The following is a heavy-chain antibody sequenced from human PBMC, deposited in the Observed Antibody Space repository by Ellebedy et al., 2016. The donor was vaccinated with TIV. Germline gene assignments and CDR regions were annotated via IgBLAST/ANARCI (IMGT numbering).Heavy chain of an antibody. D-gene: IGHD3-3*01. J-gene: IGHJ3*02. Sequence: GGSLRLSCTASGFTFADYALSRFRQAPGKGLEWVAFIRSEAYGGATQYAASVRGRFSISRDDSKNIAFLQMNSLKAEDTALYYCSRDLTRSVAYDIWGQGTMVTVSS. V-gene: IGHV3-49*03. CDR2: IRSEAYGGAT. CDR1: GFTFADYA. CDR3: SRDLTRSVAYDI.